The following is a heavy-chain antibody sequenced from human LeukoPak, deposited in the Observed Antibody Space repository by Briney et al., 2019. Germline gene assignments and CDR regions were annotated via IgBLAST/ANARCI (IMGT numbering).Heavy chain of an antibody. J-gene: IGHJ5*02. CDR3: AKELYSSSWYNWFDP. CDR2: ISWNSGSI. V-gene: IGHV3-9*01. Sequence: PGGSLRLSCAASGFTFDDYAMHWVRQAPGKGLEWVSGISWNSGSIGYADSVKGRFTTSRDNAKNSLYLQMNSLRAEDTALYYCAKELYSSSWYNWFDPWGQGTLVTVSS. CDR1: GFTFDDYA. D-gene: IGHD6-13*01.